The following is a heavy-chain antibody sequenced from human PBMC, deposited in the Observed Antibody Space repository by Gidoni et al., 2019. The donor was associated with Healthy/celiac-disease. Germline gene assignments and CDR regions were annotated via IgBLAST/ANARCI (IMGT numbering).Heavy chain of an antibody. J-gene: IGHJ6*02. Sequence: EVQLLESGGGLVQPGGSLRLSCAASGFTFSSYAMSWVRQAPGKGLEWVSAISGSGGSTYYADSVKGRFTISRDNSKNTLYLQMNSLRAEDTAVYYCAKDLPSSELLWFGVYYYYGMDVWGQGTTVTVSS. CDR2: ISGSGGST. CDR3: AKDLPSSELLWFGVYYYYGMDV. CDR1: GFTFSSYA. D-gene: IGHD3-10*01. V-gene: IGHV3-23*01.